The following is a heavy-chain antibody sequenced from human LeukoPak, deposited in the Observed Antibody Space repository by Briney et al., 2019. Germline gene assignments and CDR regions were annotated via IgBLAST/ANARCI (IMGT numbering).Heavy chain of an antibody. CDR2: ISSSGKTI. D-gene: IGHD6-19*01. V-gene: IGHV3-48*01. J-gene: IGHJ4*02. CDR3: ATHGPEEVAVLDY. Sequence: PGGSLSLSCAASGFSFSTYSMNWVRQPPGKGLDWVSSISSSGKTIYYADSGKGRFTISRDNSKNTLYLQMNSLRAEDTAVYYCATHGPEEVAVLDYWGQGTLVTVSS. CDR1: GFSFSTYS.